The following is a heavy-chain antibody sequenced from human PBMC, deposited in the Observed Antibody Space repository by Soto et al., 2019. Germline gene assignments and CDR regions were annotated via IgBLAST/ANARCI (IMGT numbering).Heavy chain of an antibody. D-gene: IGHD4-4*01. CDR2: IYTSGCT. CDR3: ARLPFYTPSYYYYGMDL. V-gene: IGHV4-4*07. CDR1: GGSISSYY. J-gene: IGHJ6*02. Sequence: SETLSLTCTVSGGSISSYYWSWIRQPAGKGLEWIGRIYTSGCTNYNPSLKSRVTMSVDTSKHQFSLKLSSVTAADTAVYYCARLPFYTPSYYYYGMDLWGQGTTVTVS.